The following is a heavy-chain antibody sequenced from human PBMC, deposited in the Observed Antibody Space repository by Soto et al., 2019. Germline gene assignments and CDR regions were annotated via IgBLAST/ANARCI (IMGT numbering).Heavy chain of an antibody. CDR2: IYYSGST. Sequence: SETLSLTCTVSGGSISSYYWSWIRQPPGKGLEWIGYIYYSGSTNYNPSPKSRVTISVDTSKNQFSLKLSSVTAADTAVYYCAREAVDTAMVGRGFDYWGQGTLVTVSS. D-gene: IGHD5-18*01. CDR1: GGSISSYY. CDR3: AREAVDTAMVGRGFDY. V-gene: IGHV4-59*01. J-gene: IGHJ4*02.